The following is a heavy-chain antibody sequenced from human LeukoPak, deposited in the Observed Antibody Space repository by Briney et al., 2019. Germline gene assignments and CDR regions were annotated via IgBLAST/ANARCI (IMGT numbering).Heavy chain of an antibody. J-gene: IGHJ4*02. D-gene: IGHD6-13*01. CDR3: ATDLGSSRPNF. V-gene: IGHV3-33*08. CDR1: GFTFSNYA. CDR2: IWYDGSNK. Sequence: GRSLRLSCAATGFTFSNYAIHWGRQAPGKGLEWVAVIWYDGSNKYYADSVKGRFTISRDNSKNTLYLQMNSLRAEDTAVYYCATDLGSSRPNFWGQGILVTVSS.